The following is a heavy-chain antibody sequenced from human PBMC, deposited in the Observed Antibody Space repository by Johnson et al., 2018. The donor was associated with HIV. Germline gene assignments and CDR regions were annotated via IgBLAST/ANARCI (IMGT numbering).Heavy chain of an antibody. J-gene: IGHJ3*02. CDR2: IYSGGRT. Sequence: AAGGVTVSRNYMSWVRQAPGKGLEWVSVIYSGGRTYYADSVKGRFTISRDNSKNTVYLQMNSLRVEDTAVYYCARDRGLDAFDIWGQGTMVIVSS. V-gene: IGHV3-66*01. CDR1: GVTVSRNY. CDR3: ARDRGLDAFDI. D-gene: IGHD3-10*01.